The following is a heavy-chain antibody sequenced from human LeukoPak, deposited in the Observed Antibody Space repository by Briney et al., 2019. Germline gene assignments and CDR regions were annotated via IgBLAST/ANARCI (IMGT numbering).Heavy chain of an antibody. CDR3: AKDYSFSNFN. CDR1: GFMFPNHW. D-gene: IGHD2-15*01. CDR2: INERGSET. J-gene: IGHJ4*02. Sequence: GGPLRLSCAASGFMFPNHWMTWVRQAPGKGLEWVANINERGSETYYADYVKGRFTISRDNTKKSLFLQLNSLSVEDTAMYYCAKDYSFSNFNWGQGTLVTVSS. V-gene: IGHV3-7*01.